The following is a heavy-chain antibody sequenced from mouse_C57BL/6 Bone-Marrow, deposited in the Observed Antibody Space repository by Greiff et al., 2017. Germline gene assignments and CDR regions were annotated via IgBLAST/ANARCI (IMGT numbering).Heavy chain of an antibody. V-gene: IGHV1-55*01. CDR2: IYPGSGST. CDR1: GYTFTSYW. CDR3: AREGYDYGGSDCSFDY. D-gene: IGHD2-4*01. Sequence: QVQLQQPGAELVKPGASVKMSCKASGYTFTSYWITWVKQRPGQGLEWIGDIYPGSGSTNYNEKFKSKATLTVDTSSSTAYMQLSSLTSEDSAVYYCAREGYDYGGSDCSFDYWGQGTTLTVSS. J-gene: IGHJ2*01.